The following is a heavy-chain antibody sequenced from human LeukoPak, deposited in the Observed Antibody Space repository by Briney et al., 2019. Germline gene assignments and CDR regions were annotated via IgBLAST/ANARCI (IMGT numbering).Heavy chain of an antibody. V-gene: IGHV3-74*01. CDR2: INSDGSSA. Sequence: GGSLRLSCAASGFTFSSYWMHWVRQVPGKGLVWVSRINSDGSSASYADSVKGRFTISRDNAKNTLYLQMNSLRVEDTAVYYCARPKEIAATDPYFDYWSQGTLVTVSP. CDR1: GFTFSSYW. J-gene: IGHJ4*02. D-gene: IGHD6-13*01. CDR3: ARPKEIAATDPYFDY.